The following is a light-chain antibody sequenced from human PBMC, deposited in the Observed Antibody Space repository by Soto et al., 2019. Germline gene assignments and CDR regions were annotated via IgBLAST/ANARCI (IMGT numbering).Light chain of an antibody. J-gene: IGLJ1*01. CDR3: CSYAVSNTSL. CDR2: EVT. CDR1: DSDVGSHNL. V-gene: IGLV2-23*02. Sequence: QSALTQPASVSASPGQSITIPCTGTDSDVGSHNLVSWYQLHPGKAPKLMIYEVTKRPSGVTNRFSGSKSGNTASLTIAGLQAEDEADYYCCSYAVSNTSLFGNGTKVTVL.